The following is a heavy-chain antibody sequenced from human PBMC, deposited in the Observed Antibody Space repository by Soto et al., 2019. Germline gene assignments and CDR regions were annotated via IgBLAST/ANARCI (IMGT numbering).Heavy chain of an antibody. CDR1: GFTFSSYW. V-gene: IGHV3-74*01. CDR2: INSDGSST. J-gene: IGHJ6*02. CDR3: ARWDLKLGRYYYYGMDV. D-gene: IGHD1-26*01. Sequence: GGSLRLSCAASGFTFSSYWMHWVRQAPGKGLVWVSRINSDGSSTSYADSVKGRFTISRDNAKNTLYLQMNSLRAEDTAVYYCARWDLKLGRYYYYGMDVWGQGTTVTVSS.